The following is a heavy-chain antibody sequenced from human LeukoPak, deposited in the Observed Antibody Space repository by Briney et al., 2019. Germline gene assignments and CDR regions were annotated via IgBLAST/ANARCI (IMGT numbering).Heavy chain of an antibody. D-gene: IGHD6-13*01. CDR3: ARVGQQLVDSAGY. CDR2: INPNSGGT. CDR1: GYTFTGYY. V-gene: IGHV1-2*02. J-gene: IGHJ4*02. Sequence: ASVKVSCKASGYTFTGYYMHWVRQAPGQGPEWMGWINPNSGGTINAQKFQGRVTMTRDTSISTAYMELSSLRSEDTAVYYCARVGQQLVDSAGYWGQGTLVTVSS.